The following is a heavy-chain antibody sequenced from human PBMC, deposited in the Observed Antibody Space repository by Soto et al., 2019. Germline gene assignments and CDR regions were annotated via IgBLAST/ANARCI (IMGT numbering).Heavy chain of an antibody. J-gene: IGHJ6*02. CDR1: GYSFTSYW. V-gene: IGHV5-10-1*01. Sequence: PGESLKISCKGSGYSFTSYWISWVRQMPGKGLEWMGRIDPSDSYTNYSPSFQGHVTISADKSISTAYLQWSSLKASDTAMYYCASRIAAAGKTSFGYYYGMDAWGQGTTVTVSS. CDR3: ASRIAAAGKTSFGYYYGMDA. CDR2: IDPSDSYT. D-gene: IGHD6-13*01.